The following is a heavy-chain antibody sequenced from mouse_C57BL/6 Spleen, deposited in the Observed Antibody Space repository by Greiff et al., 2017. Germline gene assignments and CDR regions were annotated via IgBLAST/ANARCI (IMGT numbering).Heavy chain of an antibody. CDR3: AREEDYDGYPPWFAY. Sequence: QVQLQQPGAELVKPGASVKMSCKASGYTFTSYWITWVKQRPGQGLEWIGDIYPGSGSTNYNEKFKSKATQTVDTSSSTAYMQLSSLTSEDSAVYYCAREEDYDGYPPWFAYWGQGTLVTVSA. CDR2: IYPGSGST. J-gene: IGHJ3*01. V-gene: IGHV1-55*01. CDR1: GYTFTSYW. D-gene: IGHD2-3*01.